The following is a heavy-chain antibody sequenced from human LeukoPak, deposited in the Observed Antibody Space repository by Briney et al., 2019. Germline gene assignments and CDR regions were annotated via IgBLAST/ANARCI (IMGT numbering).Heavy chain of an antibody. CDR2: INPNGGRT. D-gene: IGHD1-26*01. CDR3: ARDVGGATSMIDY. Sequence: INPNGGRTNYPQKFQGRVTMNRDTSISTAYMELSRLRSDHTAVYYCARDVGGATSMIDYWGQGTLVSVSS. V-gene: IGHV1-2*02. J-gene: IGHJ4*02.